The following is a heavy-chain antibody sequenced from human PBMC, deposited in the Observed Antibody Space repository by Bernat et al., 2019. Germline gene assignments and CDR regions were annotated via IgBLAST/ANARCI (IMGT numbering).Heavy chain of an antibody. V-gene: IGHV3-74*01. Sequence: EVQLVVSGGGLVQPGGSLRLSCAASGFTISGYWMHWVRQAPGKGLVWVSRIASDGHTTTYADSVKGRFTISRDDAKNTLYLQMNNLRAEDTAVYYCARDAYSGSGNYWGCWGQGTLVTVSS. D-gene: IGHD3-10*01. J-gene: IGHJ4*02. CDR1: GFTISGYW. CDR3: ARDAYSGSGNYWGC. CDR2: IASDGHTT.